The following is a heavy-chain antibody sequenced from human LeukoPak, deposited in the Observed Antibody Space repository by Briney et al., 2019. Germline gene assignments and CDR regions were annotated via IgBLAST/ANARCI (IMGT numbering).Heavy chain of an antibody. Sequence: SGTLSLTCALSGGSISSSNWWNWVRQPPGKGLEWIGAIYHSGSTNYNPSLERRVTISVDKSKNQFSLKLSSVTGADRAVYYCARGPYYFDSSGAFDIWGQGTMVTVSS. J-gene: IGHJ3*02. CDR1: GGSISSSNW. D-gene: IGHD3-22*01. CDR3: ARGPYYFDSSGAFDI. V-gene: IGHV4-4*02. CDR2: IYHSGST.